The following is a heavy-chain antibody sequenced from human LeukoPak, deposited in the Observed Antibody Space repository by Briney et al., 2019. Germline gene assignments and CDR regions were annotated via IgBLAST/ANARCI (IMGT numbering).Heavy chain of an antibody. CDR2: IYHSGST. CDR1: GGSISSSNW. Sequence: SGTLSLTCAVSGGSISSSNWWSWVRQPPGKGLEWIGEIYHSGSTNYNPSLKSRVTISVDKSKNQFSLNLISVTAADTAVYYCARAGVAANYYYYYYMDVWGKGTTVTVSS. V-gene: IGHV4-4*02. CDR3: ARAGVAANYYYYYYMDV. D-gene: IGHD2-15*01. J-gene: IGHJ6*03.